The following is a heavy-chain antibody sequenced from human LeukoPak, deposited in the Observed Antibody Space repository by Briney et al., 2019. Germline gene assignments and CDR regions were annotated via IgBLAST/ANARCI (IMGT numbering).Heavy chain of an antibody. CDR3: ARVKGNSGTWSDRRNWFDP. D-gene: IGHD6-13*01. CDR1: GYTFTDYS. CDR2: IDPNSGGT. Sequence: ASVKVSCKASGYTFTDYSLHWVRQAPGQGLEWMGWIDPNSGGTNYAQKFVGRVTMTRDTSISTASMELTRLTSDDTAVYYCARVKGNSGTWSDRRNWFDPWGQGTLVTVSS. J-gene: IGHJ5*02. V-gene: IGHV1-2*02.